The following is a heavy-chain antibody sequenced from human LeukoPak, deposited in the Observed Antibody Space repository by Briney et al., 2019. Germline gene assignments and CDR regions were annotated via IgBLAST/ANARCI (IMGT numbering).Heavy chain of an antibody. V-gene: IGHV3-23*01. J-gene: IGHJ4*02. CDR1: GFTFISYA. CDR2: MSGRGDNT. D-gene: IGHD3-10*02. Sequence: GGSLRFSCAASGFTFISYAMSWVSQAPGKGMEWVSGMSGRGDNTYYADSVRGRFTICRDSSKNTLHLQMNSLRAEDTVVYYCAKVSGVHYYVVQPVDYFNYWGQGTLVTVSS. CDR3: AKVSGVHYYVVQPVDYFNY.